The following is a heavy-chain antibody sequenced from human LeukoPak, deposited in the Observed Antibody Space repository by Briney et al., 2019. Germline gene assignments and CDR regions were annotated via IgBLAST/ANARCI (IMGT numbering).Heavy chain of an antibody. CDR2: IYSGGST. CDR1: GFTFSHYN. J-gene: IGHJ4*02. CDR3: AREEWYSGSYSTY. V-gene: IGHV3-53*01. D-gene: IGHD1-26*01. Sequence: GGSLRLSCAASGFTFSHYNMNWVRQAPGKGLEWVSVIYSGGSTYYADSVKGRFTISRDNSKNTLYLQMNSLRAEDTAVYYCAREEWYSGSYSTYWGQGTLVTVSS.